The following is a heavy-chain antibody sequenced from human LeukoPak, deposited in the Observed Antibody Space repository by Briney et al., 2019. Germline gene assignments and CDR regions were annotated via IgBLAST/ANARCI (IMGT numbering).Heavy chain of an antibody. CDR2: ISSSGSTI. CDR1: GFTFSSYE. V-gene: IGHV3-48*03. CDR3: ARVVYYGSGTTNWFDP. J-gene: IGHJ5*02. Sequence: GGSLRLSCAASGFTFSSYEMNWVRQAPGKGLEGVSYISSSGSTIYYADSVKGRFTISRDNAKNSLYLQMNSLRAEDTAVYYCARVVYYGSGTTNWFDPWGQGTLVTVSS. D-gene: IGHD3-10*01.